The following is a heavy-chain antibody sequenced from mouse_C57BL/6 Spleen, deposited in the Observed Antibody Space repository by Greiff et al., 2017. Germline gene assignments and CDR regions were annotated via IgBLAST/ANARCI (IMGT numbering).Heavy chain of an antibody. J-gene: IGHJ3*01. CDR3: AKAYYSISWFAY. Sequence: EVKLVESGGGLVKPGGSLKLSCAASGFTFSDYGMHWVRQAPEKGLEWVAYISSGSSTIYYADTVKGRFTISRDNAKNTLFLQMTSLRSEDTAMYYCAKAYYSISWFAYWGQGTLVTVSA. D-gene: IGHD2-10*01. CDR1: GFTFSDYG. V-gene: IGHV5-17*01. CDR2: ISSGSSTI.